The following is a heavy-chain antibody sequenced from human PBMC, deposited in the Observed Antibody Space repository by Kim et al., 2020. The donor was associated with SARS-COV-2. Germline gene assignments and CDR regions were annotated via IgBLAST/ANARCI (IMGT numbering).Heavy chain of an antibody. J-gene: IGHJ4*02. D-gene: IGHD6-13*01. CDR3: ARDRLLGSSWPGEFDY. CDR2: IWYDGSNK. Sequence: GGSLRLSCAASGFTFSSYGMHWVRQAPGKGLEWVAVIWYDGSNKYYADSVKGRFTISRDNSKNTLYLQMNSLRAEDTAVYYCARDRLLGSSWPGEFDYWGQGTLVTVSS. V-gene: IGHV3-33*01. CDR1: GFTFSSYG.